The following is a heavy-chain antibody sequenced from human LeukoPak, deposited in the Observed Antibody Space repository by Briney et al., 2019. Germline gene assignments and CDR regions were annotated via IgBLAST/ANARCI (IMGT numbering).Heavy chain of an antibody. D-gene: IGHD2-2*01. CDR3: ATPGCWLVVPACAGAFDI. J-gene: IGHJ3*02. CDR1: GGIFSSYA. CDR2: IIPIFGTA. V-gene: IGHV1-69*06. Sequence: ASVKVSCKASGGIFSSYAISWVRQAPGQGLEWMGGIIPIFGTANYVQKFQGRVTITADKSTSTAYMELSSLRSEDTAVYYCATPGCWLVVPACAGAFDIWGQGTMVTVSS.